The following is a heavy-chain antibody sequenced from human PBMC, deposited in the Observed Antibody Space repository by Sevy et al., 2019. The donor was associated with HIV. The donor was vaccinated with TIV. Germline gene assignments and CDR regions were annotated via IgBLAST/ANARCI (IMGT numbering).Heavy chain of an antibody. J-gene: IGHJ4*02. CDR3: ARESSSDWYLDY. Sequence: GGSLRLSCAASGFTFNSYSMYWVRQAPGKGLEWVAVISYDGSNQYYADSVKGRFTVSRDNSKNTLYLQMNSLRAEDTAVYYCARESSSDWYLDYWGQGTLVTVSS. CDR1: GFTFNSYS. D-gene: IGHD2-2*01. CDR2: ISYDGSNQ. V-gene: IGHV3-30*04.